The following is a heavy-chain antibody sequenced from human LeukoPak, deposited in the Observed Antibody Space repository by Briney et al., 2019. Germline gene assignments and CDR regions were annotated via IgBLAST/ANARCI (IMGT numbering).Heavy chain of an antibody. CDR1: GYTFTGYY. CDR2: INPNSGGT. Sequence: GASVKVSCKASGYTFTGYYMYWVRQAPGQGLEWMGWINPNSGGTNYAQKFQGRVTMTRDTSTSTVYMELSSLRSEDTAVYYCARPGYCSGGSCYSLYYWGQGTLVTVSS. V-gene: IGHV1-2*02. CDR3: ARPGYCSGGSCYSLYY. D-gene: IGHD2-15*01. J-gene: IGHJ4*02.